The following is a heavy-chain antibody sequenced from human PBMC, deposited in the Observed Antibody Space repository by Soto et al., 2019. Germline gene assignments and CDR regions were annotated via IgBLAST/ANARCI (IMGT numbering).Heavy chain of an antibody. Sequence: TLSLTCTVSGGSISSYYWSWIRQPPGKGLEWIGYIYYSGSTNYNPSLKSRVTISVDTSKNQFSLKLSSVTAADTAVYYCARENPHSSGWYEGFDYWGQGTLVTVSS. J-gene: IGHJ4*02. CDR2: IYYSGST. D-gene: IGHD6-19*01. V-gene: IGHV4-59*01. CDR3: ARENPHSSGWYEGFDY. CDR1: GGSISSYY.